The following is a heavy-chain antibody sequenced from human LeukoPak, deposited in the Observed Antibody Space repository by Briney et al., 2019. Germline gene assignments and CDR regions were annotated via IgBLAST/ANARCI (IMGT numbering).Heavy chain of an antibody. CDR2: INPSGGST. Sequence: ASVKVSCKASGYTFTSYYMHWVRQAPGQGLEWMGIINPSGGSTSYAQKFQGRVTMTRNTSISTAYMELSSLRSEDTAVYYCARGGPYGSGSYYYFDYWGQGTLVTVSS. CDR1: GYTFTSYY. CDR3: ARGGPYGSGSYYYFDY. D-gene: IGHD3-10*01. V-gene: IGHV1-46*01. J-gene: IGHJ4*02.